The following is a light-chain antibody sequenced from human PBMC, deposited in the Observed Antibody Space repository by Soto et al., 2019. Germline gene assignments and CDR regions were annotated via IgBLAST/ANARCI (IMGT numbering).Light chain of an antibody. CDR3: QQYNNWPSWT. CDR1: QSISIH. V-gene: IGKV3-15*01. Sequence: EIVMTQSPATLSVSPGERATLSCRASQSISIHFSWYKQKPGQAPRLLIYGASTRDTGTPARFSGSGSGTEFTLTISSLQSEDFAVYYCQQYNNWPSWTFGQGTKVEIK. J-gene: IGKJ1*01. CDR2: GAS.